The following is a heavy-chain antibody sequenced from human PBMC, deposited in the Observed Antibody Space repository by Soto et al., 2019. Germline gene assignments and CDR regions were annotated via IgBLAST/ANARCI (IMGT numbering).Heavy chain of an antibody. V-gene: IGHV1-18*04. CDR1: GYTFTSYG. J-gene: IGHJ6*02. CDR3: ARGDYYGWGSYYPDYYYYGMDV. D-gene: IGHD3-10*01. Sequence: ASVKVSCKASGYTFTSYGISWVRQAPGQGLEWMRWISAYNGNTNYAQKLQGRVTMTTDTSTSTAYMELRSLRSDDTAVYYCARGDYYGWGSYYPDYYYYGMDVWGQGTTVTVSS. CDR2: ISAYNGNT.